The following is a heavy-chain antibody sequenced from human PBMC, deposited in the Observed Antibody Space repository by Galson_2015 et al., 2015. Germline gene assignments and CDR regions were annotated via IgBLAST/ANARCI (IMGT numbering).Heavy chain of an antibody. CDR2: IYPGDSDT. CDR1: GYSFTSYW. D-gene: IGHD5-18*01. CDR3: ARHPPRGYSYGSTNNWLDP. J-gene: IGHJ5*02. Sequence: GAEVKKPGESLKISCKGSGYSFTSYWIGWVRQMPGKGLEWMGIIYPGDSDTRYSPSFQGQVTISADKSISTAYLQWSSLKASDTAMYYCARHPPRGYSYGSTNNWLDPWGQGTLVTVSS. V-gene: IGHV5-51*01.